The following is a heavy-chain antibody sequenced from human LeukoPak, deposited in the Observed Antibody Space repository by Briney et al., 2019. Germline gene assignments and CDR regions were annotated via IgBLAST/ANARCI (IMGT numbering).Heavy chain of an antibody. CDR2: INPNSRGT. D-gene: IGHD3-9*01. Sequence: ASVKVSRKASGYTYTGYYMHWVRQAPGQGLEWMGWINPNSRGTNYAQKFQGRVTMTRDTSISTAYMELSRLRSGDTAVYYCAREMEAKDDISNFDYWGQGTLVTVSS. CDR3: AREMEAKDDISNFDY. V-gene: IGHV1-2*02. J-gene: IGHJ4*02. CDR1: GYTYTGYY.